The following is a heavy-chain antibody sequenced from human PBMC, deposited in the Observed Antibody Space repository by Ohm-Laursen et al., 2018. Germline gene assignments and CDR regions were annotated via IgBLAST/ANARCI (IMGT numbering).Heavy chain of an antibody. D-gene: IGHD4-23*01. CDR1: GSIFSSYW. V-gene: IGHV3-7*01. CDR2: IKPDGNEK. Sequence: SLRLSCTASGSIFSSYWMSWVRQAPGKGLEWVANIKPDGNEKYYVDSVKGRFTISRDNVKNSLYLQMNSLRAEDTAVYYCASYGGDDAFDFWGQGTMVTVSS. J-gene: IGHJ3*01. CDR3: ASYGGDDAFDF.